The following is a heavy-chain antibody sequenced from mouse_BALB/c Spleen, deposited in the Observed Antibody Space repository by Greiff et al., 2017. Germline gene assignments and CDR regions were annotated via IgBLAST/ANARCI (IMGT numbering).Heavy chain of an antibody. J-gene: IGHJ3*01. CDR2: IWGDGST. CDR1: GFSLTGYG. CDR3: AREGTTAKGAWFAY. Sequence: VQLQQSGPGLVAPSQSLSITCTVSGFSLTGYGVNWVRQPPGKGLEWLGMIWGDGSTDYNSALKSRLSISKDNSKSQVFLKMNSLQTDDTARYYCAREGTTAKGAWFAYWGQGTLVTVSA. V-gene: IGHV2-6-7*01. D-gene: IGHD1-2*01.